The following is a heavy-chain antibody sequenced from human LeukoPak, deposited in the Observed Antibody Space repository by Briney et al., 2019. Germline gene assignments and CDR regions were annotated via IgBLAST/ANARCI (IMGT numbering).Heavy chain of an antibody. CDR1: RGSFSGYY. CDR3: ARAAGIAAAGPYMDYFDY. J-gene: IGHJ4*02. D-gene: IGHD6-13*01. V-gene: IGHV4-34*01. CDR2: INHSGST. Sequence: SETLSLTCAVYRGSFSGYYWSWIRQPPGKGLEWIGEINHSGSTNYNPSLKSRVTISVDTSKNQFSLKLSSVTAADTAVYYCARAAGIAAAGPYMDYFDYWGQGTLVTVSS.